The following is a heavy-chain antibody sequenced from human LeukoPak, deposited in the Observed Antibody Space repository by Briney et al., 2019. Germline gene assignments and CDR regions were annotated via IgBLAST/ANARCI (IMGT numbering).Heavy chain of an antibody. Sequence: GGSLRLSCAASGFTFSSYWMSWVRQAPGKGLEWVANVKQDGSEKYYVDSVKGRITIFRDNAKSSLYLQMNSLGAEDTAVYYCARGGLWFDPWGQGTLVTVSS. CDR2: VKQDGSEK. CDR3: ARGGLWFDP. CDR1: GFTFSSYW. V-gene: IGHV3-7*01. J-gene: IGHJ5*02.